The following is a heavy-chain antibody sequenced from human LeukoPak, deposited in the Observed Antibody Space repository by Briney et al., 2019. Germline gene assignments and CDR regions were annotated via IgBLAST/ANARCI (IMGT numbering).Heavy chain of an antibody. CDR2: IRSKAYGGTT. CDR3: TRDSYYYDSSGGNFDY. CDR1: GFTFGDYA. D-gene: IGHD3-22*01. J-gene: IGHJ4*02. V-gene: IGHV3-49*03. Sequence: PGGSLRLSCTASGFTFGDYAMSWFRQAPGKGLEWVGFIRSKAYGGTTEYAASVKGRFTISRDDSKSIAYLQMNSLKTEDTAVYYCTRDSYYYDSSGGNFDYWGQGTLVTVSS.